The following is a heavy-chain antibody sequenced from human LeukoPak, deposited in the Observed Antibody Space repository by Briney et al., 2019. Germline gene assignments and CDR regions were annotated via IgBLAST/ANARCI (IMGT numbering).Heavy chain of an antibody. J-gene: IGHJ6*02. CDR1: GFTFSDYY. Sequence: PGVSLRLSCAASGFTFSDYYMSWLRQAPGKGLEWVSYIXSSXXXXXXAESVKGRFPISGDNAKNSLYLQMNSLRAEDTAVYYCARAGAHGYCSSTSCSYYYYYGMDVWGQGTTVTVSS. CDR3: ARAGAHGYCSSTSCSYYYYYGMDV. V-gene: IGHV3-11*01. D-gene: IGHD2-2*01. CDR2: IXSSXXXX.